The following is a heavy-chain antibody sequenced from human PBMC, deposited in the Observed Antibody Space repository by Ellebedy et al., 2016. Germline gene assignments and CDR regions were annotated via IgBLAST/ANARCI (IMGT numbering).Heavy chain of an antibody. CDR2: IYPDDSDT. D-gene: IGHD5-12*01. CDR3: ASPAGATNPSAFDY. J-gene: IGHJ4*02. V-gene: IGHV5-51*01. CDR1: GYSFTKYW. Sequence: ASVKVSCKASGYSFTKYWIGWVRQMTGKGLEWMGIIYPDDSDTKYSPSFQGQVTISVDKSISTAYLQWSSLKASDTAMYYCASPAGATNPSAFDYWGQGISVTVSS.